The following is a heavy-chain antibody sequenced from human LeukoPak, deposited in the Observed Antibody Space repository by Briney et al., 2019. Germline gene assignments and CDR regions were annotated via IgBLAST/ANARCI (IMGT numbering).Heavy chain of an antibody. CDR2: IWYDGSNK. D-gene: IGHD5-18*01. V-gene: IGHV3-33*01. J-gene: IGHJ4*02. CDR3: ARGGHTAIGY. Sequence: GGSLRLSCAASGFTFSSYGMHWVRQAPGKGLEWVAVIWYDGSNKYYADSGKGRFTVSRDNSKNTLYLQMNSLRAEDTAVYYCARGGHTAIGYWGQGTLVTVSS. CDR1: GFTFSSYG.